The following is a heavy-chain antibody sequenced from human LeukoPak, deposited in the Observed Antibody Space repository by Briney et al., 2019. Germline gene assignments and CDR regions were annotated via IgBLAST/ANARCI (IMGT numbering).Heavy chain of an antibody. CDR1: GFPFSSYG. CDR3: ARQQYYDILTGYYMDAFDI. V-gene: IGHV3-33*01. D-gene: IGHD3-9*01. CDR2: IWYYGSNK. Sequence: GGSLILSCASSGFPFSSYGMHWVRQAPGKGVERVAVIWYYGSNKYYAHSVKGRVTSSRHNSKNTLYLQMNSLEAEDTAVYYCARQQYYDILTGYYMDAFDIWGQGTMVTVSS. J-gene: IGHJ3*02.